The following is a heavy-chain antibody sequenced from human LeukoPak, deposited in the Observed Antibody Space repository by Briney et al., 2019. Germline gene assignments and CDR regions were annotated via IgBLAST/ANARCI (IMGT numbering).Heavy chain of an antibody. CDR1: GGTFSSYA. CDR2: IIPIFGTA. CDR3: AKGNCGGDCYPYYYYYYMDV. V-gene: IGHV1-69*05. Sequence: SVKVSCKASGGTFSSYAISWVRQAPGQGLEWMGGIIPIFGTANYAQKFQGRVTITTDESTSTAYMELSSLRSEDTAVYYCAKGNCGGDCYPYYYYYYMDVWGKGTTDTVSS. D-gene: IGHD2-21*02. J-gene: IGHJ6*03.